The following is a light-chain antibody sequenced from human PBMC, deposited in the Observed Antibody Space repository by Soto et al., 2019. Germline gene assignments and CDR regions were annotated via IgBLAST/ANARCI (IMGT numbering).Light chain of an antibody. CDR1: SSDVGAYNY. Sequence: QSALTQPPSASGSHRQSVTISCTGTSSDVGAYNYVSWYQQHPGKAPKLMIYEVSKRPSGVPDRFSGSKSGNTASLTVSGLQAEDEADYYCSSYAGSNNFVVFGGGTKLTVL. J-gene: IGLJ2*01. V-gene: IGLV2-8*01. CDR2: EVS. CDR3: SSYAGSNNFVV.